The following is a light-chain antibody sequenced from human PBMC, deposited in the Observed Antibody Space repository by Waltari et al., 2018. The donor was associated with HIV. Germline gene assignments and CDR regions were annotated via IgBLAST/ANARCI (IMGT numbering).Light chain of an antibody. J-gene: IGLJ2*01. CDR3: AVWDDTRSGHLV. Sequence: QSVLTQPPSASGTPGQRVTISCSGSSSNVGSNYVHWYQHLPGTAPNPLLHRNNRRPSGVPGRFSGSKSGTSASLAISGLRSEDEADYYCAVWDDTRSGHLVFGGGTKLTVL. V-gene: IGLV1-47*01. CDR1: SSNVGSNY. CDR2: RNN.